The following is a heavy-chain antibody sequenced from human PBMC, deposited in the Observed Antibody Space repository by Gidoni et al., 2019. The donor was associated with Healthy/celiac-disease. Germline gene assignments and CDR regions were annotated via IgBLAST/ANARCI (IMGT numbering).Heavy chain of an antibody. Sequence: QVQLQESGPGLVKPSETLSLICPVSGGSISSYYWSWIRQPAGKGLEWIGSIYISGSTNYNPSRKSRVTMSVDTSKNQFSLKRSSVTAADTAVYYCARDGATWGSGLDPWGQGTLVTVSS. J-gene: IGHJ5*02. V-gene: IGHV4-4*07. CDR3: ARDGATWGSGLDP. CDR2: IYISGST. D-gene: IGHD3-16*01. CDR1: GGSISSYY.